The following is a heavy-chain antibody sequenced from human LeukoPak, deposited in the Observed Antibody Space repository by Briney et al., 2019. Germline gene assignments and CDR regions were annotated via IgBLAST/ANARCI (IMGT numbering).Heavy chain of an antibody. CDR1: GFTFSSYA. Sequence: PGGSLRLSCAASGFTFSSYAMHWVRQAPGKGLEWVAVISYDGSNKYYADSVKGRFTISRDNSKNMLYLQMNSLRAEDTAVYYCARDSMITFGGVIGVFDIWGQGTMVTVPS. CDR2: ISYDGSNK. V-gene: IGHV3-30*04. J-gene: IGHJ3*02. CDR3: ARDSMITFGGVIGVFDI. D-gene: IGHD3-16*01.